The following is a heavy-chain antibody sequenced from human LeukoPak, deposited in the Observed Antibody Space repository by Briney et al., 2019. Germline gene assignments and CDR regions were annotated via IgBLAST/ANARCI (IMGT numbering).Heavy chain of an antibody. CDR3: AASITMFDQ. CDR2: IKEDGTVE. D-gene: IGHD3-10*01. Sequence: TGGSLRLSCAAPGFTFSRYWMRLVRQAPGKGLECVANIKEDGTVEYYVESVKGRFTISRDNAKNITYLHMNSPRAQETAANYSAASITMFDQWGGGTLVSVSS. CDR1: GFTFSRYW. J-gene: IGHJ4*02. V-gene: IGHV3-7*02.